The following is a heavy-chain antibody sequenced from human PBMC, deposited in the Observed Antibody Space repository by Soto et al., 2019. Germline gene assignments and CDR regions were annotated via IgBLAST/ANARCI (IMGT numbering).Heavy chain of an antibody. CDR3: ARYSGKYQGPIDY. CDR1: GGTFSSYA. CDR2: IIPIFGTA. J-gene: IGHJ4*02. D-gene: IGHD1-26*01. Sequence: GASVKVSCKASGGTFSSYAISWVRQAPGQGLEWMGGIIPIFGTANYAQKFQGRVTITADESTSTLYLQMNSLRAEDTAVYFCARYSGKYQGPIDYWGQGTLVTVSS. V-gene: IGHV1-69*13.